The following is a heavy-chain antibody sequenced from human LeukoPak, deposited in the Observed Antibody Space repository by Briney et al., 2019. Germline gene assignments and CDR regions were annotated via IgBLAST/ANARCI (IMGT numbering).Heavy chain of an antibody. V-gene: IGHV3-11*05. CDR1: GFTFSDSY. Sequence: PGGSLRLSCAASGFTFSDSYMSWIRQAPGKGLEWVSYISRSGTYTRYAGSVKGRFTISRDNAKNSLYLQMNSLRAEDTAVYYCARDMGGDPIYYFDYWGQGTPVTVSS. J-gene: IGHJ4*02. D-gene: IGHD4-17*01. CDR3: ARDMGGDPIYYFDY. CDR2: ISRSGTYT.